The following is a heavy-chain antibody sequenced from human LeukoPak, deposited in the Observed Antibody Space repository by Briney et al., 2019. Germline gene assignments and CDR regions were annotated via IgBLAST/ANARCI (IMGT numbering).Heavy chain of an antibody. Sequence: GGSLRLSCVGSGFTLSDNWMTWVRLAPGRGLEWVANIKHDGSEKNYVDSVKGRFTISRDNAKNSVYLQMDRLRAEDTAVYYCARARYLNSWGQGTLVTVSS. CDR2: IKHDGSEK. CDR1: GFTLSDNW. D-gene: IGHD2-15*01. CDR3: ARARYLNS. J-gene: IGHJ4*02. V-gene: IGHV3-7*01.